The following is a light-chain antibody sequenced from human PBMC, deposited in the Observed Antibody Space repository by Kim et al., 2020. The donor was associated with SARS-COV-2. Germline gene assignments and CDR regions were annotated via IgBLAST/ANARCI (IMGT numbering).Light chain of an antibody. CDR2: AAS. CDR3: QQSYSTPQT. V-gene: IGKV1-39*01. Sequence: DIQMTQSPSSLSASVGDRVTITCRASQSISSYLNWYQQKPGKAPKLLMYAASSLEGGVPSRFSGSGSGTDFTLTISSLQAEDLATYYCQQSYSTPQTFGQGTKVDIK. J-gene: IGKJ1*01. CDR1: QSISSY.